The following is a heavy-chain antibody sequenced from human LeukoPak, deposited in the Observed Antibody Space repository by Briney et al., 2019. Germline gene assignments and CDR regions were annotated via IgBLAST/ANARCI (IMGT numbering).Heavy chain of an antibody. J-gene: IGHJ4*01. V-gene: IGHV3-23*01. CDR2: ISGSGRST. CDR1: GFTFSGYA. D-gene: IGHD6-13*01. Sequence: GGSLTLSRAASGFTFSGYAMSWVRQAPGKGLEWVSGISGSGRSTYYADSVKGRFTISRDNSKNTVYLQMNSLGADDTAVYYCAKDLRGEDHSSWFTDWGHGTPLTVSS. CDR3: AKDLRGEDHSSWFTD.